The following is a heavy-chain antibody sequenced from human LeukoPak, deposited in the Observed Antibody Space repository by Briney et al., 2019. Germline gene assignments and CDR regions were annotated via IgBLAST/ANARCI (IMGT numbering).Heavy chain of an antibody. D-gene: IGHD6-13*01. CDR1: GFTFSSHW. J-gene: IGHJ6*03. V-gene: IGHV3-7*01. CDR3: LAGYYYYYMDV. Sequence: GGSLRLSCAASGFTFSSHWMDWVRQAPGKGLEWVANIKQDGSESYYLDSVKGRFIISRDNANNTLYLQMNGLRDEDTGVYYALAGYYYYYMDVWGKGTTVTVSS. CDR2: IKQDGSES.